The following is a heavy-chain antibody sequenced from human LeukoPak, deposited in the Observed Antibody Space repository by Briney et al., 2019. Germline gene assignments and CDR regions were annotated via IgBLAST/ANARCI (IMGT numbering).Heavy chain of an antibody. V-gene: IGHV1-2*06. Sequence: ASVKVSCKASGGTFSSYAISWVRQAPGQGLEWMGRINPNSGGTNYAQKFQGRVTMTRDTSISTAYMELSRLRSDDTAVYYCAREGTYEGAFDIWGQGTMVTVSS. D-gene: IGHD3-3*01. CDR2: INPNSGGT. CDR1: GGTFSSYA. J-gene: IGHJ3*02. CDR3: AREGTYEGAFDI.